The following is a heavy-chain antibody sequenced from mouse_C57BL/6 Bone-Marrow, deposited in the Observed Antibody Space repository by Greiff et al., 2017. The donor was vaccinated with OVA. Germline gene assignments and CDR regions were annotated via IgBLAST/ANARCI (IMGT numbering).Heavy chain of an antibody. V-gene: IGHV1-81*01. CDR1: GYTFTSYG. J-gene: IGHJ3*01. CDR2: IYPRSGNT. Sequence: VKLVESGAELARPGASVKLSCKASGYTFTSYGISWVKQRTGQGLEWIGEIYPRSGNTYYNEKFKGKATLTADKSSSTAYMELRSLTSEDSAVYFCARSGGWLPAWFAYWGQGTLVTVSA. CDR3: ARSGGWLPAWFAY. D-gene: IGHD2-3*01.